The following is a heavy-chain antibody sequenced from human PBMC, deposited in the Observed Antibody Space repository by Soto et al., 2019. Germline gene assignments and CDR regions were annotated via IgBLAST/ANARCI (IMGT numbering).Heavy chain of an antibody. Sequence: SETLSLTCTVSGGSVSSGSYYWSWIRQPPGKGLEWIGYIYYSGSTNYNPSLKSRVTISVDTSKNQFSLKLSSVTAADTDVYSCARDQEYNNWFDPWGQGTLVTVSS. J-gene: IGHJ5*02. V-gene: IGHV4-61*01. CDR3: ARDQEYNNWFDP. D-gene: IGHD6-6*01. CDR1: GGSVSSGSYY. CDR2: IYYSGST.